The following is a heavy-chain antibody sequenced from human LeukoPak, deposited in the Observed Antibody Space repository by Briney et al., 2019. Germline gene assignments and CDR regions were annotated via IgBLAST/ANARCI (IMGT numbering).Heavy chain of an antibody. D-gene: IGHD6-6*01. J-gene: IGHJ6*02. CDR2: MNPNSGNT. V-gene: IGHV1-8*01. CDR3: ARVRSIAGGYYYYGMDV. CDR1: GYTFTSYD. Sequence: GASVKVACKASGYTFTSYDINWVRQATGQGLERMGWMNPNSGNTGYAQKFQGRVTMTRNTSISTAYMELSSLRSEDTAVYYCARVRSIAGGYYYYGMDVWGQGTTVTVSS.